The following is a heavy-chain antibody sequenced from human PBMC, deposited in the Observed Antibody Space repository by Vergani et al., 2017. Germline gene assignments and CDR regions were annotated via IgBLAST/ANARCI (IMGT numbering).Heavy chain of an antibody. J-gene: IGHJ4*02. Sequence: QITLKESGPTLVKPTQTLTLTCTFSGFSLSPPGVGLGWIRQPPPTPLVCLAHIYWDDDKRYSPSLKSRITITKDTSKTQVVLTMTKMDHVDKATYYCAHRRAYYYGSGSYYEFDYWGQGTLVTVSS. CDR3: AHRRAYYYGSGSYYEFDY. CDR2: IYWDDDK. D-gene: IGHD3-10*01. V-gene: IGHV2-5*02. CDR1: GFSLSPPGVG.